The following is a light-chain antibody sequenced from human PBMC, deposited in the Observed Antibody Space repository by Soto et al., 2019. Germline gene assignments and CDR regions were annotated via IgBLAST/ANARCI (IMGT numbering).Light chain of an antibody. Sequence: QSVLTQAPAVSAAPGQTVTISCSGRSSNIGNNFVAWFQQLPGTAPKLLIYDKDKRPSGILERFSGSKSGTSATLAITGLQTGDEADYYCGTWDSSLRGWVFGGGTKVTVL. CDR2: DKD. J-gene: IGLJ3*02. V-gene: IGLV1-51*01. CDR3: GTWDSSLRGWV. CDR1: SSNIGNNF.